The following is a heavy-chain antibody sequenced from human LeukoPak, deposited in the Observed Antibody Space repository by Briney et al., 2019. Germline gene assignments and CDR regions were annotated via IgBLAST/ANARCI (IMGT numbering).Heavy chain of an antibody. J-gene: IGHJ6*03. CDR3: AKERGDGYNSYMDV. CDR1: GFTFSSYS. Sequence: GGSLRLSCAASGFTFSSYSMNWVRQAPGKGLEWVSSISSSSSYIYYADSVKGRFTISRDNAKNSLYLQMNSLRAEDTAVYYCAKERGDGYNSYMDVWGKGTTVTVSS. V-gene: IGHV3-21*01. CDR2: ISSSSSYI. D-gene: IGHD5-24*01.